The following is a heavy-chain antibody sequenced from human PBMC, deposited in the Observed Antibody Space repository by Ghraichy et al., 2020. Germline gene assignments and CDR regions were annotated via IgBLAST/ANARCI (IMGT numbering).Heavy chain of an antibody. CDR2: IYYSGST. V-gene: IGHV4-59*01. D-gene: IGHD3-3*01. CDR3: ARGGRTIFGVVTLDY. CDR1: GGSISSYY. J-gene: IGHJ4*02. Sequence: SETLSLTCTVSGGSISSYYWNYIRQPPGKGLEWIGYIYYSGSTNSNPSLKSRVTISVDTSKNQFSLKLSSVTAADTAVYYCARGGRTIFGVVTLDYWGQGTLVTVSS.